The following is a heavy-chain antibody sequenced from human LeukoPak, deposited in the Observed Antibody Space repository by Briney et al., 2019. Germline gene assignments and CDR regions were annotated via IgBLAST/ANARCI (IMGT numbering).Heavy chain of an antibody. J-gene: IGHJ5*02. CDR3: ASLGVPGGLWFDP. D-gene: IGHD3-10*01. Sequence: GASVKVSCKASGYTFTSYGISWVRQAPGQGLEWMGWISAYNGNTNYAQKLQGRVTITADKSTSTAYMELSSLRSEDTAVYYCASLGVPGGLWFDPWGQGTLVTVSS. CDR1: GYTFTSYG. CDR2: ISAYNGNT. V-gene: IGHV1-18*01.